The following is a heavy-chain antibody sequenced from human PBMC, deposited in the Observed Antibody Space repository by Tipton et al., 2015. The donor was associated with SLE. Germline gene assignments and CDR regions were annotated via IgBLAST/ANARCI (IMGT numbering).Heavy chain of an antibody. CDR3: AGSITNWFDP. Sequence: TLSLTCTVSGGSISSHYWSWIRQPPGEGLEWIGYIYYIGSTNYNPSLSSRVTISVDTSKNQFSLKLSSVTAADTAVYYCAGSITNWFDPWGQGTLVTVSS. J-gene: IGHJ5*02. D-gene: IGHD3-16*01. CDR2: IYYIGST. V-gene: IGHV4-59*11. CDR1: GGSISSHY.